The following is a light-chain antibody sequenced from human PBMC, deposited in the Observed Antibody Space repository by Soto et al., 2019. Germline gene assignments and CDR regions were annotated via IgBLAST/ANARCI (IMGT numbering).Light chain of an antibody. J-gene: IGKJ4*01. CDR3: QQVNSFPRT. V-gene: IGKV1-12*01. CDR1: QGFSTW. Sequence: DIQMTQSPSSVSASVGDRVTITCRASQGFSTWLAWYRRKPGRAPELLIYSASSLHSGVQSRFNGSGSVTYFTLTISSLQPEDFATYYCQQVNSFPRTFGGGTEVEIK. CDR2: SAS.